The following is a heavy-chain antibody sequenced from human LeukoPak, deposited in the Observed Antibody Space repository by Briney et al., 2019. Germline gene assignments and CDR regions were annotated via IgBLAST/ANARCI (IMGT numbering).Heavy chain of an antibody. Sequence: GASVKVSCKASGGTFSSYAISWERQAPGQGLEWMGWISAYNGNTNYAQKLQGRVTMTTDTSTSTAYMELRSLRSDDTAVYYCARVYCSSTSCYIDYWGQGTLVTVFS. D-gene: IGHD2-2*02. CDR2: ISAYNGNT. CDR3: ARVYCSSTSCYIDY. V-gene: IGHV1-18*01. CDR1: GGTFSSYA. J-gene: IGHJ4*02.